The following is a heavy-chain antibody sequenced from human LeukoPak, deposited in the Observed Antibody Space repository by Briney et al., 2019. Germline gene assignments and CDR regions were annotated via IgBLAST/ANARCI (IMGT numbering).Heavy chain of an antibody. J-gene: IGHJ3*02. V-gene: IGHV5-51*01. Sequence: GESLKISCKASGNSFTSYWIGWVRQMPGKGLEWMGIIYPGDSDTRYSPSFQGQVTISADKSISTAYLQWSSLKASDTAMYYCARQVVVITTGGSYAFDIWGQGTMVTVSS. D-gene: IGHD3-22*01. CDR1: GNSFTSYW. CDR3: ARQVVVITTGGSYAFDI. CDR2: IYPGDSDT.